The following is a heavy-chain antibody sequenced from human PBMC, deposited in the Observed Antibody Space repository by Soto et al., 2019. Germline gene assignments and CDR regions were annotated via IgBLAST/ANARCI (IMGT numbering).Heavy chain of an antibody. CDR2: INPNSGGT. D-gene: IGHD5-12*01. Sequence: ASVKVSCKASGYTFTGYYMHWVRQAPGQGLEWMGWINPNSGGTNYAQYFQGWVTMTRDTSISTAYMELSRLRSDDTAVYYCARDMAGYSGYDPGNYYYYYGMDVWGQGTTVTVSS. CDR3: ARDMAGYSGYDPGNYYYYYGMDV. CDR1: GYTFTGYY. V-gene: IGHV1-2*04. J-gene: IGHJ6*02.